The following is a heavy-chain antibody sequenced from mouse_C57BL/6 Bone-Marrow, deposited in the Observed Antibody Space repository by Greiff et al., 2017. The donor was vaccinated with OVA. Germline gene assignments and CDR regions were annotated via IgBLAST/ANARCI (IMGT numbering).Heavy chain of an antibody. Sequence: EVQGVESGGGLVQPKGSLKLSCAASGFSFNTYAMNWVRQAPGKGLEWVARIRSKSNNYATYYADSVKDRFTISRDDSESMLYLQMNNLKTEDTAMYYCVRQSNSYYAMDYWGQGTSVTVSS. CDR1: GFSFNTYA. CDR3: VRQSNSYYAMDY. CDR2: IRSKSNNYAT. V-gene: IGHV10-1*01. J-gene: IGHJ4*01. D-gene: IGHD2-5*01.